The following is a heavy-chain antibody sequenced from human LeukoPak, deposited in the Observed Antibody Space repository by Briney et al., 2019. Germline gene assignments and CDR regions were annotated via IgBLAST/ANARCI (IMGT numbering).Heavy chain of an antibody. V-gene: IGHV4-59*01. CDR2: IYYTGAT. J-gene: IGHJ3*02. D-gene: IGHD4-11*01. Sequence: PSETLSLTCSVSGGSISSYYWSWIRQSPGKGLEWLGYIYYTGATYYNPSLESRVTVSIDTSKRQLSLELRSVTAADTAVYFCARDRRESSKPNDAFDIWGQGTMVTVSA. CDR1: GGSISSYY. CDR3: ARDRRESSKPNDAFDI.